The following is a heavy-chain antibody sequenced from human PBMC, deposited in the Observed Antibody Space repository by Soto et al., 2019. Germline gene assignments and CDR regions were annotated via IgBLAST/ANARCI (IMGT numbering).Heavy chain of an antibody. Sequence: QVQLVQSGAEVKKPGSSVKVSCKASGGTFSSYAISWVRQAPGQGLEWMGGIIPIFGTANYAQKFQGRVTITADESTRTCCWERSSLRSEDTAVCFCARVRGGAEAGRMGGWWFYSWGQGTLVIGSS. CDR3: ARVRGGAEAGRMGGWWFYS. J-gene: IGHJ5*01. D-gene: IGHD3-16*01. CDR1: GGTFSSYA. CDR2: IIPIFGTA. V-gene: IGHV1-69*12.